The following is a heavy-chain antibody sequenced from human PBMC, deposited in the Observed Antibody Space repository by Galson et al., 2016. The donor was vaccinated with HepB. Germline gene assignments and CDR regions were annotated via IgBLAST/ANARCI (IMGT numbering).Heavy chain of an antibody. CDR3: ARPVVPGYIDV. V-gene: IGHV1-18*04. D-gene: IGHD2-21*01. CDR2: ISAYNGNT. CDR1: SYPFTTYG. Sequence: SVKVSCKASSYPFTTYGISWVRQAPGQGLEWMGYISAYNGNTNYAQKLQGRVTMTTDTSTNTAYMELRSLRSDDTAVYYCARPVVPGYIDVWGKGTTVIVSS. J-gene: IGHJ6*03.